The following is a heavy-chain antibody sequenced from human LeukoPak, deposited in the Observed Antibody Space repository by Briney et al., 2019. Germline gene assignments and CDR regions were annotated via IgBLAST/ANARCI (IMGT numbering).Heavy chain of an antibody. CDR3: ARRSAPIYCSYASCYEIDY. CDR1: GGSFNDYY. D-gene: IGHD2-2*01. Sequence: PSETLSLTCAVYGGSFNDYYWSWIRQPPGKGLEWLGEINHSGTTNYNPSLESRLTISVDTSKNQFSLKLSSVTAADTAVYYCARRSAPIYCSYASCYEIDYWGQGTLVTVSS. CDR2: INHSGTT. V-gene: IGHV4-34*01. J-gene: IGHJ4*02.